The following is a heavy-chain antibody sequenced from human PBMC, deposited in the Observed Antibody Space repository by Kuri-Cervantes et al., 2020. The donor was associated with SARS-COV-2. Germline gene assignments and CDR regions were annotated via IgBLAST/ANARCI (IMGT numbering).Heavy chain of an antibody. J-gene: IGHJ5*02. V-gene: IGHV1-69*10. D-gene: IGHD3-3*01. CDR3: ATGRAVTIFGVAVNWFDP. CDR1: GGSFTSYA. Sequence: SVKVSCKASGGSFTSYAVSWVRQAPGQGLEWMGGIIPLLRITKYAQNFQGRVTITADKFTSTAYMELSSLRSEDTAVYYCATGRAVTIFGVAVNWFDPWGQGTLVTVSS. CDR2: IIPLLRIT.